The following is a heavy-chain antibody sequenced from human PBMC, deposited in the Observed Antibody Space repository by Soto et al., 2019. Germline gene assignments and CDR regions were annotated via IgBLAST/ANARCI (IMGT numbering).Heavy chain of an antibody. V-gene: IGHV1-8*01. Sequence: ASVKVSCKASGYTFTSYDINWVRQATGQGLEWMGWMNPNSGNTGYAQKFQGRVTMTRNTSISTAYMELSSLKASDTAMYYCARQWLELRRGYYYGMDVWGQGTTVTVSS. J-gene: IGHJ6*02. D-gene: IGHD1-7*01. CDR3: ARQWLELRRGYYYGMDV. CDR2: MNPNSGNT. CDR1: GYTFTSYD.